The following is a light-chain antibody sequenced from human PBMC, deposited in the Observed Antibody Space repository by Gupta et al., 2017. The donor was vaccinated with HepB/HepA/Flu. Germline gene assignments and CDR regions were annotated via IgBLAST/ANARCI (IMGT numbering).Light chain of an antibody. V-gene: IGKV2-28*01. Sequence: IVMTQSPLSLPVTTGEPASISCRSSQSHLHSNRYNYLDWYLQKPGQSPQLLIYLGSNRASGVPDRFSGSGSGTDFTLKISRVEAEDVGVYYCMQSLQTPRTFGQGTKVEIK. J-gene: IGKJ1*01. CDR1: QSHLHSNRYNY. CDR3: MQSLQTPRT. CDR2: LGS.